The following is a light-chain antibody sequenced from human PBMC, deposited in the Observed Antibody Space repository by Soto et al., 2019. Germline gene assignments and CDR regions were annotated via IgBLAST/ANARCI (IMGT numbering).Light chain of an antibody. CDR2: EVT. CDR1: SSDVGGYNF. V-gene: IGLV2-14*03. Sequence: QSVLTQPASVSGSPGQSITISCTGTSSDVGGYNFVSWFQQHPGKAPKLMIFEVTSRPSGVSNRFSGSKSGNTASLTISGLQPEDEAQYYCSSYTTRSNLVFGTGTKVTVL. CDR3: SSYTTRSNLV. J-gene: IGLJ1*01.